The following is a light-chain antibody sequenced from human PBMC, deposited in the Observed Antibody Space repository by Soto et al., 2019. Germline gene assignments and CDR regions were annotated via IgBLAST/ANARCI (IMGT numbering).Light chain of an antibody. CDR1: QNINTW. Sequence: DIPMTQSPSTLSASVGDRVTITCRASQNINTWLAWFQQKPGKAPKLLIYDASSLESGVPSRFSGSGSGTEFTLTISSLQPDDFATYYCQQYNSYPWTFGQGTKVETK. V-gene: IGKV1-5*01. CDR3: QQYNSYPWT. J-gene: IGKJ1*01. CDR2: DAS.